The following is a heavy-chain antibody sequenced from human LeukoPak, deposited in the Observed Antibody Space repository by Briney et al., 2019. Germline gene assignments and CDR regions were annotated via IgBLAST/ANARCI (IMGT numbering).Heavy chain of an antibody. J-gene: IGHJ5*02. D-gene: IGHD6-13*01. CDR2: INPSGGST. Sequence: VAAVKVSCKASGYTFTSYYMHWVRQAPGQGLEWMGIINPSGGSTSYAQKFQGRVTMTRDTSTSTVYMELSSLRSEDTAVYYCAREAAAGTDWFDPWGQGTLVTVSS. CDR1: GYTFTSYY. CDR3: AREAAAGTDWFDP. V-gene: IGHV1-46*01.